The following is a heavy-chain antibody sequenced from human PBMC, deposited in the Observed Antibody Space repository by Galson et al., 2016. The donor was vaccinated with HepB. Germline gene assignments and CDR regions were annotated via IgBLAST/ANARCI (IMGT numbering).Heavy chain of an antibody. V-gene: IGHV3-64D*08. CDR3: LKSGYCGITDCFHAFDI. CDR2: ISNDGRSR. CDR1: GFTFSSYS. Sequence: SLRLSCATSGFTFSSYSMHWVRQAPGKGLEYISTISNDGRSRYFVDSVRGRFTISRDNSKNTVYLQMSSLRPEDSATYYCLKSGYCGITDCFHAFDIWGQWTMVTVSS. D-gene: IGHD2-2*01. J-gene: IGHJ3*02.